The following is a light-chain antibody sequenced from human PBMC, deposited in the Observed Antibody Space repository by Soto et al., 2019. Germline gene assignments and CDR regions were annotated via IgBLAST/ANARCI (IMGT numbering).Light chain of an antibody. CDR3: SSYTSTNPLV. CDR1: SSDVGDYNY. Sequence: QSALTQPASVSGSPGQSITISCTGTSSDVGDYNYVSWYQQHPGKAPKLIIYGVSNRPSVISNRFYGSKSGNTSSLAISGLQAEDEADYYCSSYTSTNPLVFGGGIKVTVL. J-gene: IGLJ2*01. CDR2: GVS. V-gene: IGLV2-14*01.